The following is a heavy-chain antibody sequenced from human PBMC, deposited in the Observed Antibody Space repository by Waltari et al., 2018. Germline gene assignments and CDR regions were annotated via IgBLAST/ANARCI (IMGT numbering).Heavy chain of an antibody. Sequence: QVQLVESGGGVVQPGRSLRLSCAASGFTFSSYGMQWVRQAPGKGLELLAVLCYDGSNKYYADSGKGRFTTSRDNSKNTLYLQMNSLRAEDTAVYYCARDQRSSGWQDWCQGTLVTVSS. CDR1: GFTFSSYG. D-gene: IGHD6-19*01. CDR3: ARDQRSSGWQD. V-gene: IGHV3-33*01. CDR2: LCYDGSNK. J-gene: IGHJ4*02.